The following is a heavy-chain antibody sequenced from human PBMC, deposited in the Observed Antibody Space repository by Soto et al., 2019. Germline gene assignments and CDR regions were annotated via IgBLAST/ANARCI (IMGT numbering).Heavy chain of an antibody. CDR3: ARVYCTNGVCFFYGMDV. J-gene: IGHJ6*02. V-gene: IGHV3-48*02. CDR2: ISSSSSTI. CDR1: GFTFCSYS. D-gene: IGHD2-8*01. Sequence: PGGSLRLSCAASGFTFCSYSMNWVRQAPGKGLEWVSYISSSSSTIYYADSVKGRFTISRDNAKNSLYLQMNSLRDEDTAVYYCARVYCTNGVCFFYGMDVWGQGTTVTVSS.